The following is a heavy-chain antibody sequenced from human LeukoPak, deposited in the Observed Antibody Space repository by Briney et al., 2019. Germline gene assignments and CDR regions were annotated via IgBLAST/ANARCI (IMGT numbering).Heavy chain of an antibody. V-gene: IGHV4-59*11. CDR2: IYNSENT. CDR3: ARATRSPSRSAPAYFDY. D-gene: IGHD6-13*01. Sequence: SETLSLTCTVSNGAISLHYWSWIRQSPGKGLEWIGYIYNSENTNYNPSLKSRVTISVDTSEKQFSLKVASVSAADTAVYYCARATRSPSRSAPAYFDYWGQGTLVIVSS. J-gene: IGHJ4*02. CDR1: NGAISLHY.